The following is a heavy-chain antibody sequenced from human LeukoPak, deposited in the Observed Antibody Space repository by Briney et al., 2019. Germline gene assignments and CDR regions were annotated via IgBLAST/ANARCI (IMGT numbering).Heavy chain of an antibody. Sequence: PGGSLRLSCTASGSTFSTYSMNWVRQAPGRGLEWVSYISGSSSSRDGGAIQYADSVKGRFTISRDNDKNSLYLQMNSLKTEGTAVYYCTTDLPYRIPRLDYWGQGTLVTVSS. D-gene: IGHD2-2*02. CDR1: GSTFSTYS. V-gene: IGHV3-48*01. CDR2: ISGSSSSRDGGAI. CDR3: TTDLPYRIPRLDY. J-gene: IGHJ4*02.